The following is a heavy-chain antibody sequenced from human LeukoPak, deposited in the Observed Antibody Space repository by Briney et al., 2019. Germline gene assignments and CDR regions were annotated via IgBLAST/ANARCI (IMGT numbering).Heavy chain of an antibody. D-gene: IGHD2/OR15-2a*01. V-gene: IGHV5-51*01. CDR3: ARRLVSMGFLYFDY. CDR2: IYPGDSDT. Sequence: GESLKISCKGSGYSFTSSWIGWVRQMPGKGLEWMVTIYPGDSDTRYSPSFQGQVTISADKSISTAYLQWSSLKASDTAMYYCARRLVSMGFLYFDYWGQGTLVTVSS. J-gene: IGHJ4*02. CDR1: GYSFTSSW.